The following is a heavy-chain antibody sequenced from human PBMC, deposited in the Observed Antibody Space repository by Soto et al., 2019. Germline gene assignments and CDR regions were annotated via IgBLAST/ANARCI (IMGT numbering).Heavy chain of an antibody. CDR2: IIPIFGTA. Sequence: QVQLVQSGAEVKKPGSSVKVSCKASGGTFSNYAISWVRQAPGQGLEWMGGIIPIFGTADYKQKFQGRVTIHADDSPSTAYMELSSLRSEDTAVYYCAPVHAYYHDSSGYSRFDYWGQGTLVTVSS. J-gene: IGHJ4*02. D-gene: IGHD3-22*01. CDR1: GGTFSNYA. V-gene: IGHV1-69*12. CDR3: APVHAYYHDSSGYSRFDY.